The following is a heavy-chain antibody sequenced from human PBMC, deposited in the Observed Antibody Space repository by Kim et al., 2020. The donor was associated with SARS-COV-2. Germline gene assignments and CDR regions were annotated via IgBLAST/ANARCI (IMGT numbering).Heavy chain of an antibody. D-gene: IGHD2-2*01. Sequence: GGSLRLSCAASGFTFSDYYMSWIRQAPGKGLEWVSYISSSSSYTNYAGSVKGRFTISRDNAKNSLYLQMNSLRAEDTAVYYCARWVTADIVVVPALDYWGQGTLVTVSS. V-gene: IGHV3-11*06. CDR2: ISSSSSYT. CDR1: GFTFSDYY. J-gene: IGHJ4*02. CDR3: ARWVTADIVVVPALDY.